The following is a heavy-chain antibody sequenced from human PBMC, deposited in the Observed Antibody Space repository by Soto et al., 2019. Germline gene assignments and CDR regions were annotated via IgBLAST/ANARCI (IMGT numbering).Heavy chain of an antibody. CDR1: GYSISSGYY. CDR3: ARDSSIAASGDY. D-gene: IGHD6-6*01. Sequence: PSETLSLTCAVSGYSISSGYYWGWIRQPPGKGLEWIGSIYHSGSTYYNPSLKSRVTISVDTSKSQFSPKLSSVTAADTAVYYCARDSSIAASGDYWGQGTLVTVSS. J-gene: IGHJ4*02. V-gene: IGHV4-38-2*02. CDR2: IYHSGST.